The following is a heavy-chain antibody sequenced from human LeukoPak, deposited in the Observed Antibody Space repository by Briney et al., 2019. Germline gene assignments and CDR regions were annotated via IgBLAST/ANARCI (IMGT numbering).Heavy chain of an antibody. CDR3: ARLAALRGFYYYMDV. CDR2: IYHSGAT. V-gene: IGHV4-38-2*02. D-gene: IGHD6-6*01. CDR1: GYSIGIGYY. Sequence: PSETLSLTCTVSGYSIGIGYYWGWIRQTPGKGLEWIGSIYHSGATYYNPSLKSRVTISVDTSKNQFYLRLSSVTAADTAVYYCARLAALRGFYYYMDVWGKGTTVTVSS. J-gene: IGHJ6*03.